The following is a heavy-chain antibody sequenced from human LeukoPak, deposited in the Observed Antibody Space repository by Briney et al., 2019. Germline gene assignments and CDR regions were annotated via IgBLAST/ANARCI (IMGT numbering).Heavy chain of an antibody. CDR2: INPNSGGT. CDR1: GYTFAGYY. D-gene: IGHD3-22*01. V-gene: IGHV1-2*02. CDR3: ARASYYYDSSGYPGYYFDY. J-gene: IGHJ4*02. Sequence: ASVKVSCKASGYTFAGYYMHWVRQAPGQGLEWMGWINPNSGGTNYAQKFQGRVTMTRDTSISTAYMELSRLRSDDTAVYYCARASYYYDSSGYPGYYFDYWGQGTLVTVSS.